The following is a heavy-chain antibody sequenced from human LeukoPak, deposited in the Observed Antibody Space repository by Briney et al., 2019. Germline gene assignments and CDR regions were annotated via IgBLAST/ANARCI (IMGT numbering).Heavy chain of an antibody. J-gene: IGHJ3*02. V-gene: IGHV4-39*07. Sequence: SETLSLTCTVSGGSISSSSYHWGWIRQPPGKGLEWIGSTYYSGSTYYNPSLKSRVTISVDTSKNQFSLKLSSVTAADTAVYYCARSPVVTASWDAFDIWGQGTMVTVSS. CDR1: GGSISSSSYH. CDR2: TYYSGST. D-gene: IGHD2-21*02. CDR3: ARSPVVTASWDAFDI.